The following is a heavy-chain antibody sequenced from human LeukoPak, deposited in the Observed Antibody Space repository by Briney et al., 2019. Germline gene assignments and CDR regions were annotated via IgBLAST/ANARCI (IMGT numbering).Heavy chain of an antibody. V-gene: IGHV3-20*04. J-gene: IGHJ6*03. D-gene: IGHD6-13*01. Sequence: GGSLRLSCAASGFTFDDYGMSWVRQAPGKGLEWVSGINWNGGSTGYADSVKGRFTISRDNAKNSLYLQMNSLIAEDTALYYCARFLEAQLVPQEGGHYYYYMDVWGKGTTVTVSS. CDR3: ARFLEAQLVPQEGGHYYYYMDV. CDR2: INWNGGST. CDR1: GFTFDDYG.